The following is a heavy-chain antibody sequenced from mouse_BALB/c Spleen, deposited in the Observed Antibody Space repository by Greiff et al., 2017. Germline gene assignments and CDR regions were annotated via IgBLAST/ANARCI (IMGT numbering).Heavy chain of an antibody. J-gene: IGHJ2*01. CDR2: ISSGGST. CDR1: GFTFSSYA. Sequence: EVMLVESGGGLVKPGGSLKLSCAASGFTFSSYAMSWVRQTPEKRLEWVASISSGGSTYYPDSVKGRFTISRDNARNILYLQMSSLRSEDTAMYYCARGRGNYDDYWGQGTTLTVSS. V-gene: IGHV5-6-5*01. CDR3: ARGRGNYDDY.